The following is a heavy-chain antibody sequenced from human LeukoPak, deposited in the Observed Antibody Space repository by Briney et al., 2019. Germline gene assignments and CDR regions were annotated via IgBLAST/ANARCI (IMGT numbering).Heavy chain of an antibody. D-gene: IGHD5-12*01. CDR3: AREGVVAALDY. V-gene: IGHV3-53*01. J-gene: IGHJ4*02. CDR2: IYSGGST. CDR1: GFTVSSNY. Sequence: PGGSLRLSCAASGFTVSSNYMSWVRQAPGKGLEWVSVIYSGGSTYYADSVKGRFTISRDNSKNTLYLQMNSLRAEDTAVYYCAREGVVAALDYWGQGTLVTVPS.